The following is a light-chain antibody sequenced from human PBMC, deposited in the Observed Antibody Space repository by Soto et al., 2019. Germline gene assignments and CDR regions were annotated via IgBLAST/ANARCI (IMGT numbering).Light chain of an antibody. V-gene: IGKV1-5*01. CDR2: DAS. CDR3: QQYNTYLYT. CDR1: QSISNW. Sequence: DIQMTQSPSTLSASVGDRVTITCRASQSISNWLAWYQQRPGEAPKLLMYDASTLENWVPSRFSGSGSGTEFTLTISGLRPDDFATYYCQQYNTYLYTFGQGTKLEIK. J-gene: IGKJ2*01.